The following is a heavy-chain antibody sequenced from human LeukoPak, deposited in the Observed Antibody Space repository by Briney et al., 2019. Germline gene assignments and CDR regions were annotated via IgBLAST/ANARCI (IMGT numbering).Heavy chain of an antibody. Sequence: PGGSLRLSCAASGFTFSSYWMHWVRQAPRKGLVWVSRINSDGSSTSYADSVKGRFTISRDNAKNTLYLQMNSLRAEDTAVYYCARDESSSWYWFDPWGQGTLVTVSS. V-gene: IGHV3-74*01. J-gene: IGHJ5*02. CDR3: ARDESSSWYWFDP. D-gene: IGHD6-13*01. CDR1: GFTFSSYW. CDR2: INSDGSST.